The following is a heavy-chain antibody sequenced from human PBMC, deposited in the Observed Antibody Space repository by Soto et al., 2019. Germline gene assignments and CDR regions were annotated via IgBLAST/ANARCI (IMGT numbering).Heavy chain of an antibody. D-gene: IGHD2-2*01. CDR1: GFTFSSYG. CDR2: ISYDGSNK. CDR3: AKDLEGYCSSTSCYQIDY. Sequence: QVQLVESGGGVDQPGRSLRLSCAASGFTFSSYGMHWVRQAPGKGLEWVAVISYDGSNKYYADSVKGRFTISRDNSKNTLYLQMNSLRAEDTAVYYCAKDLEGYCSSTSCYQIDYWGQGTLVTVSS. V-gene: IGHV3-30*18. J-gene: IGHJ4*02.